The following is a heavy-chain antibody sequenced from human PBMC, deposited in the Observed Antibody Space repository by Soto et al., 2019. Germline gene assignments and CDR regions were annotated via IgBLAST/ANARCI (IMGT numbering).Heavy chain of an antibody. J-gene: IGHJ4*02. V-gene: IGHV1-3*01. CDR1: GYIFSSYA. D-gene: IGHD2-2*01. CDR3: ARDPGGLSSTSFVPFDY. Sequence: ASLKVSCKASGYIFSSYAMHWVRQAPGQSLEWMGWIDAGNGNTKYSQKFQGRVTITRDTSASTAYMELSSLRSEDTAVYYCARDPGGLSSTSFVPFDYWGQGTLVTVSS. CDR2: IDAGNGNT.